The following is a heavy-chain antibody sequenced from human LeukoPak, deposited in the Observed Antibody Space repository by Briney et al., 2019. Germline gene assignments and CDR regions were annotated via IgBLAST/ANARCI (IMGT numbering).Heavy chain of an antibody. D-gene: IGHD2-2*02. Sequence: GGSLRLSCAASGFTFSSYAMSWVRQAPGKGLEWVSAIRGSGGSTYYADSVKGRFTISRDNSKNTLYLQMNSLRAEDSAIYYCAKAGHPLVYCSSVTCYMGSWGQGTLVTVSS. CDR2: IRGSGGST. J-gene: IGHJ5*02. CDR3: AKAGHPLVYCSSVTCYMGS. V-gene: IGHV3-23*01. CDR1: GFTFSSYA.